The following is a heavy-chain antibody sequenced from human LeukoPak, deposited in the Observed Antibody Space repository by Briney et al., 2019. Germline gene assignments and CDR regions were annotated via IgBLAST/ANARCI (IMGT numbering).Heavy chain of an antibody. CDR2: INHSGST. Sequence: TSETLSLTCAVYGGSFSGYYWSWIRQPPGKGLEWIGEINHSGSTNYNPSLKSRVTISVDTSKNQFSLKLSSVTAADTAVYYCARFRAVAGWFDPWGQGTLVTVSS. D-gene: IGHD6-19*01. V-gene: IGHV4-34*01. CDR1: GGSFSGYY. J-gene: IGHJ5*02. CDR3: ARFRAVAGWFDP.